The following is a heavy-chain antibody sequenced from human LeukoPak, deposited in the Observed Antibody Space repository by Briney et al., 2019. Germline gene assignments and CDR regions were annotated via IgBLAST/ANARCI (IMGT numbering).Heavy chain of an antibody. D-gene: IGHD6-19*01. V-gene: IGHV3-23*01. J-gene: IGHJ4*02. CDR2: VSDRGGST. CDR3: AKAGSGWSNSDY. CDR1: GFIFSNFA. Sequence: PGGSLRLSCAASGFIFSNFAMNWVRQAPGKGLEWVSAVSDRGGSTYYADSVKGRFTISRDNFQSTLYLQMNSLRADDTALYYCAKAGSGWSNSDYWGQGALVTVSS.